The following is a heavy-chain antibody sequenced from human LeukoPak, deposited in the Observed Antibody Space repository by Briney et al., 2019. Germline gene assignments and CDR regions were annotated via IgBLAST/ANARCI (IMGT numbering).Heavy chain of an antibody. Sequence: GGSLRLSCAASGFTFSSYNMNWVRQAPGKGLEWVSSISSSSTYIYYADSVKGRFTISRDNAKNSLYLQMNSLRAEDTAVYYCARIGYSSSCFDYWGQGTLVTVSS. D-gene: IGHD6-13*01. J-gene: IGHJ4*02. CDR3: ARIGYSSSCFDY. CDR1: GFTFSSYN. CDR2: ISSSSTYI. V-gene: IGHV3-21*01.